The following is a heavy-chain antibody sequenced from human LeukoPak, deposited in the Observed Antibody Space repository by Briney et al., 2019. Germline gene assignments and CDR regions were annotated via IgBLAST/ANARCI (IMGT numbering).Heavy chain of an antibody. V-gene: IGHV4-34*01. Sequence: SETLSLTCAVYGGSFSGYYWSWIRQPPGKGLEWIGEINHSGSTNYNPSLKSRVTISVDTSKNQFSLKLSSVTAADTAVYYCARNGIGPGRGSYYFTRYYYYMDVWGKGTTVTVSS. CDR2: INHSGST. CDR1: GGSFSGYY. D-gene: IGHD1-26*01. J-gene: IGHJ6*03. CDR3: ARNGIGPGRGSYYFTRYYYYMDV.